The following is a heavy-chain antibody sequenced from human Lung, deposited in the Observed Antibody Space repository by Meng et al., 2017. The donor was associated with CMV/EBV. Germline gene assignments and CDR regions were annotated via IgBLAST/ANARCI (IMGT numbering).Heavy chain of an antibody. CDR3: ARHGSGSYFYGMDV. CDR1: GGSISSYY. J-gene: IGHJ6*02. D-gene: IGHD3-10*01. Sequence: SETLSLTXTVSGGSISSYYWSWIRQPPGKGLEDIGYIYYSGSTSYNPSLKSRVTISVDTSKNQFSLKLSSVTAADTAVYYCARHGSGSYFYGMDVWGQGTMVTVSS. V-gene: IGHV4-59*01. CDR2: IYYSGST.